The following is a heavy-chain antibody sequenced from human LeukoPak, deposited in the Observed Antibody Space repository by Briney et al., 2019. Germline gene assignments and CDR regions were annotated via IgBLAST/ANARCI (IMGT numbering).Heavy chain of an antibody. J-gene: IGHJ4*02. CDR3: ARDRSGSGTKRPYYFDY. Sequence: ASVKVSCKASGYTFTSYDINWVRQAPGQGLEWMGWIDPNSGGTNYAQKFQGRVSMTRDTSISTAYMELSRLRSDDTAVYYCARDRSGSGTKRPYYFDYWGQGTLVTVSS. CDR1: GYTFTSYD. D-gene: IGHD3-10*01. V-gene: IGHV1-2*02. CDR2: IDPNSGGT.